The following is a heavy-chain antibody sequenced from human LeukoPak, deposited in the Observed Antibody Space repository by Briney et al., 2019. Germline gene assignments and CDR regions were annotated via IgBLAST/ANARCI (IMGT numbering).Heavy chain of an antibody. J-gene: IGHJ6*02. Sequence: GGSLRLSCAASGFTFSNYWMSWVRQAPGKGLEWVANIKQDGSEKYYVDSVKGRFTISRDNAKNSLYLQMNSLRAEDTAVYYCARGGVVVTATHYYYYYGMDVWGQGTTVTVSS. V-gene: IGHV3-7*01. D-gene: IGHD2-21*02. CDR2: IKQDGSEK. CDR1: GFTFSNYW. CDR3: ARGGVVVTATHYYYYYGMDV.